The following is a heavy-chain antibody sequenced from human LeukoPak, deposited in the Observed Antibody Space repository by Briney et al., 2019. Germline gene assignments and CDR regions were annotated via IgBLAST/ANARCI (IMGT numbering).Heavy chain of an antibody. Sequence: PGGSLRLSCAASGFTFSSYAMNWVRQAPGKGLEWVSAISGGGGTTYYADSVKGRFTISRDNSKNTLFLQMNSLRAGDTAVYYCARGLGPDSPLWFGDKYYFDYWGQGTLVTVSS. CDR1: GFTFSSYA. CDR2: ISGGGGTT. V-gene: IGHV3-23*01. CDR3: ARGLGPDSPLWFGDKYYFDY. J-gene: IGHJ4*02. D-gene: IGHD3-10*01.